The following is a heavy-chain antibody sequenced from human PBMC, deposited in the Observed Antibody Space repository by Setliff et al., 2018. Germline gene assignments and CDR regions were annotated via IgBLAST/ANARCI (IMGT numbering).Heavy chain of an antibody. J-gene: IGHJ4*02. D-gene: IGHD6-19*01. V-gene: IGHV3-33*06. CDR1: GFIFSNYG. Sequence: GGSLRLSCAASGFIFSNYGMHWVRQAPGKGLEWVAVIWYDGINKYYADSVKGRFTISRDISKTTLYLQMNNLRAEDTAVYYCAKELAVAGSCIDYWGQGTQVTVSS. CDR3: AKELAVAGSCIDY. CDR2: IWYDGINK.